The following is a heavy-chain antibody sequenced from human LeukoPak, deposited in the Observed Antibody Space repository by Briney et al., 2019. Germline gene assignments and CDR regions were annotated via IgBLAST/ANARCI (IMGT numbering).Heavy chain of an antibody. V-gene: IGHV4-39*01. CDR2: IYYSGST. J-gene: IGHJ3*02. CDR1: GGSISSSSYY. Sequence: SETLSLTCTVSGGSISSSSYYWGWIRQPPGKGLVWLGSIYYSGSTYYNPSLKSRVTISVDTSKNQFSLKLSSVTAADTAVYYCARPLNGDIVVVPAAIWAFDIWGQGTMVTVSS. CDR3: ARPLNGDIVVVPAAIWAFDI. D-gene: IGHD2-2*02.